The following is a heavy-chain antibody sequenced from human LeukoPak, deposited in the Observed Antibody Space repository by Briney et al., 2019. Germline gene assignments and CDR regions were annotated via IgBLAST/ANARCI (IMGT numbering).Heavy chain of an antibody. CDR3: ARVLNYYDSSGYYTQEYYFDY. CDR1: GGSISSYY. Sequence: SETLSLTCTVSGGSISSYYWSWIRQPPGKGLEWIGSIYYSGSTYYNPSLKSRVTISVDTSKNQFSLKLSSVTAADTAVYYCARVLNYYDSSGYYTQEYYFDYWGQGTLVTVSS. V-gene: IGHV4-59*05. D-gene: IGHD3-22*01. CDR2: IYYSGST. J-gene: IGHJ4*02.